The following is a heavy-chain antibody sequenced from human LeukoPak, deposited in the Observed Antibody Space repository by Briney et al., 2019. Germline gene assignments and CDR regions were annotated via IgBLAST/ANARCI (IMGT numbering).Heavy chain of an antibody. J-gene: IGHJ4*02. CDR1: VGSITSSGYY. V-gene: IGHV4-39*07. CDR3: VREHSWGDFDY. D-gene: IGHD2-15*01. Sequence: SETLSLTCTVSVGSITSSGYYWGWIRQPPGKGLEWIGSMYYSGNTYYNPSLKRRVTMSVDTSKNQFSLKLSSLTAADTAVYYCVREHSWGDFDYWGQRTLVTVSS. CDR2: MYYSGNT.